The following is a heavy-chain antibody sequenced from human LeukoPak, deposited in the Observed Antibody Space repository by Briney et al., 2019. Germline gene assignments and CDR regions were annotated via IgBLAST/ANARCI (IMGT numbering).Heavy chain of an antibody. CDR2: ISAYNGNT. CDR3: ARNYYDSSGPDVYYYYGMDV. Sequence: GASVKVSCKASGYTFTSYGISWVRQAPGQGLEWMGWISAYNGNTNYAQKLQGRVTMTTDTSTSTAYMELRSLRSEDTAVYYCARNYYDSSGPDVYYYYGMDVWGQGTTVTVSS. V-gene: IGHV1-18*01. D-gene: IGHD3-22*01. CDR1: GYTFTSYG. J-gene: IGHJ6*02.